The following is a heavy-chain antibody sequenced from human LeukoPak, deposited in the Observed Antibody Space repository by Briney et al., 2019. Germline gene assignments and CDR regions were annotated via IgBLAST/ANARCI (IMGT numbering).Heavy chain of an antibody. J-gene: IGHJ6*02. V-gene: IGHV1-2*02. Sequence: ASVKVSCKASGYTFTGYYMHWVRQAPGQGLEWMGWINPNSGGTNYAQKIQGRVTMTRDTSISTAYMELSRLRSDDTAVYYCARKQNRYCSSTSCYYYGMDVWGQGTTVTVSS. CDR1: GYTFTGYY. D-gene: IGHD2-2*01. CDR3: ARKQNRYCSSTSCYYYGMDV. CDR2: INPNSGGT.